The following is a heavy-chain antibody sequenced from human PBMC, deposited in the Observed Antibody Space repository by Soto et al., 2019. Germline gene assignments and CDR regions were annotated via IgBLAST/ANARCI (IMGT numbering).Heavy chain of an antibody. CDR2: ISAYNGNT. J-gene: IGHJ4*02. D-gene: IGHD2-15*01. Sequence: GASVKVSCTASGYTFTSYGISWVRQAPGQGLEWMGWISAYNGNTNYAQKLQGRVTMTTDTSTSTAYMELRSLRSDDTAVYYCARSPSSVAVVYYFDYWGQGTLVTVSS. CDR1: GYTFTSYG. CDR3: ARSPSSVAVVYYFDY. V-gene: IGHV1-18*01.